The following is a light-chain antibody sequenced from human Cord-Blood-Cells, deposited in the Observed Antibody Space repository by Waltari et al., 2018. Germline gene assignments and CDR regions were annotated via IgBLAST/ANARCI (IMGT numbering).Light chain of an antibody. CDR2: DVS. J-gene: IGLJ2*01. Sequence: QSALTHPRSVSGSPGQSVPIPCTGNSRDVGGYNYVSWYQQHPGKAPKLMIYDVSKRPSGVPDRFSGSKSGNTASLTISGLQAEDEADYYCCSYAGSYTLVFGGGTKLTVL. CDR3: CSYAGSYTLV. CDR1: SRDVGGYNY. V-gene: IGLV2-11*01.